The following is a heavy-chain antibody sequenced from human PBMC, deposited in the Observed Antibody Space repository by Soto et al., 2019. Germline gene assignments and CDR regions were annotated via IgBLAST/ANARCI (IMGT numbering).Heavy chain of an antibody. D-gene: IGHD4-4*01. CDR2: VFYTGRA. CDR3: ARDGDGRMTTNPYYYNGMDV. V-gene: IGHV4-34*11. CDR1: GGSFSGFY. J-gene: IGHJ6*02. Sequence: QVQIQQWGAGLLKPSETLSLTCAVSGGSFSGFYWTWIRQPPGEGLEWIGYVFYTGRANYNASLKSRVSISLDTSNYQFSLKLSSVTAADTAVYYCARDGDGRMTTNPYYYNGMDVWGPGTTVTVSS.